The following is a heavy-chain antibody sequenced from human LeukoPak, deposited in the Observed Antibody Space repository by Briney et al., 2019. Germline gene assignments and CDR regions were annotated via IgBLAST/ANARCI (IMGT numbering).Heavy chain of an antibody. Sequence: SETLSLTCAVYGGSFSGYFWIWIRQPPGKGLEWIGEINHSGSTNYNPSLKSRVTISVDTSKNQFSLHLSSVTAADTAVYYCARGSTPFNYYYYGMDVWGQGTSVTVSS. CDR2: INHSGST. V-gene: IGHV4-34*01. J-gene: IGHJ6*02. CDR1: GGSFSGYF. CDR3: ARGSTPFNYYYYGMDV. D-gene: IGHD2-2*01.